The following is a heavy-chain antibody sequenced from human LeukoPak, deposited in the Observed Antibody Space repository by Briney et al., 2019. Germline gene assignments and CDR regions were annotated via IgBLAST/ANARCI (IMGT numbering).Heavy chain of an antibody. J-gene: IGHJ3*02. CDR3: ARAPTYYYDSSGYPPVHDAFDI. Sequence: GGSLRLSCAASGFTFSSYAMSWVRQAPGKGLEWVSVISGSGGRTYYADSVKGRFTISRDNSKNTLYLQMNSLRAEDTAVYYCARAPTYYYDSSGYPPVHDAFDIWGQGTMVTVSS. V-gene: IGHV3-23*01. CDR1: GFTFSSYA. CDR2: ISGSGGRT. D-gene: IGHD3-22*01.